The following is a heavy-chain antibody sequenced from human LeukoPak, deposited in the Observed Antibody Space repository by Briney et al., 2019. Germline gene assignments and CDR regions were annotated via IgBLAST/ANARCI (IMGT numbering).Heavy chain of an antibody. J-gene: IGHJ4*02. D-gene: IGHD2-15*01. Sequence: GRSLRLSCAASGFTFSDYAIHWVRQAPGKGLEWVSVISNVGGSKHYADSVKGRFAISRDNSKNTVYLQMHSLRAEDTAVYYCARELPFEDWGQGSLVTVSS. CDR1: GFTFSDYA. CDR2: ISNVGGSK. CDR3: ARELPFED. V-gene: IGHV3-30*09.